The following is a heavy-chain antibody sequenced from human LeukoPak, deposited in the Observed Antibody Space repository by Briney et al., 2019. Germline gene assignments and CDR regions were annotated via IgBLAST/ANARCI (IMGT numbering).Heavy chain of an antibody. D-gene: IGHD6-13*01. CDR2: MNPNSGNT. V-gene: IGHV1-8*01. CDR1: GYTFTSYD. Sequence: ASVKVSCKASGYTFTSYDINWVRQATGQGLEWMGWMNPNSGNTGYAQKFQGRVTMTRNTSISTAYMELSSLRSEDTAVYYCARGWGSSSYYYYYYYYGMDVWGQGTTVTVSS. CDR3: ARGWGSSSYYYYYYYYGMDV. J-gene: IGHJ6*02.